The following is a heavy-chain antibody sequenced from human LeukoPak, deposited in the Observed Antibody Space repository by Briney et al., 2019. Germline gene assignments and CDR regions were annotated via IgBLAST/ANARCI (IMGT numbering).Heavy chain of an antibody. Sequence: SETLSLTCTVSGGSISSGDYSWSWIRQPPGKGLEWIGYIYYSGGTYYNPSLKSRVTISVDTSKNQFSLKLSSVTAADTAVYYCARAYNWNYVADYWGQGTLVTVSS. J-gene: IGHJ4*02. D-gene: IGHD1-7*01. V-gene: IGHV4-30-4*01. CDR2: IYYSGGT. CDR3: ARAYNWNYVADY. CDR1: GGSISSGDYS.